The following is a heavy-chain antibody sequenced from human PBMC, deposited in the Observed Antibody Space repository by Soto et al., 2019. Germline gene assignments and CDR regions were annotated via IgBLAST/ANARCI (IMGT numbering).Heavy chain of an antibody. CDR3: ASMGGACGGDCQPYFDY. CDR2: IIPIFGTA. Sequence: QVQLVQSGAEVKKPGSSVKVSCKASGGTFSSYAISWVRQAPGQGLEWMGGIIPIFGTANYAQKFQGRVTITADESTSTAYMELSSLRYEDTAVYYCASMGGACGGDCQPYFDYWGQGTLVTVSS. CDR1: GGTFSSYA. V-gene: IGHV1-69*01. D-gene: IGHD2-21*02. J-gene: IGHJ4*02.